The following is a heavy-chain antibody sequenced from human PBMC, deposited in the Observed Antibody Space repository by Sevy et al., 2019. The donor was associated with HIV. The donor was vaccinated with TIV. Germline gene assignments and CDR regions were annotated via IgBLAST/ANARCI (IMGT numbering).Heavy chain of an antibody. J-gene: IGHJ5*02. Sequence: ATVKVSCKASGYTFSSYGISWVRQAPGQGLEWTGWIGAYNGNKNYAQKFQGRVTLTTDTSTSTAYMDLTSLRSDDPAVYYCARLSTLRWQFNWFDPWGQGTLVVVSS. CDR2: IGAYNGNK. CDR1: GYTFSSYG. V-gene: IGHV1-18*04. CDR3: ARLSTLRWQFNWFDP. D-gene: IGHD2-15*01.